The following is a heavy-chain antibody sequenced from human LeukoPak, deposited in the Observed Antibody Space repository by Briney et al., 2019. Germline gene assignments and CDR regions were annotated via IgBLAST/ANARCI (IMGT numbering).Heavy chain of an antibody. J-gene: IGHJ4*02. D-gene: IGHD6-6*01. Sequence: GGSLRLSCAAYGFTFSIYSMNWVRQAPGKGLEWVSSISSSSSYIYYADSVKGRFTISRDNAKNSLYLQMNSLRAEDTAVYYCARDASYSSSSPRGYWGQGTLVTVSS. V-gene: IGHV3-21*01. CDR2: ISSSSSYI. CDR3: ARDASYSSSSPRGY. CDR1: GFTFSIYS.